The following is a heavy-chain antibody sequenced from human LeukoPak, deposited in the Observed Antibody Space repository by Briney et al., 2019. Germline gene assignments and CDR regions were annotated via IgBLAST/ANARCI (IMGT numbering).Heavy chain of an antibody. CDR1: GFTFSSYW. CDR3: ASADIVVVVAADY. V-gene: IGHV3-74*01. Sequence: GGSLRLSCAASGFTFSSYWMHWVRQVPGKGLVWVSRINSDGSSTSYADSVKGRFTISRDNSKNTLYLQMNSLRAEDTAVYYCASADIVVVVAADYWGQGTLVTVSS. D-gene: IGHD2-15*01. CDR2: INSDGSST. J-gene: IGHJ4*02.